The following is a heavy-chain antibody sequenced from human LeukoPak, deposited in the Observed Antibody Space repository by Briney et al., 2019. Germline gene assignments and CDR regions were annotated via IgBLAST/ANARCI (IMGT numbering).Heavy chain of an antibody. CDR3: ARGQVGLWFGESPAYYYYYMDV. CDR1: GGSISSSDYY. Sequence: PSETLSLTCIVSGGSISSSDYYWGWIRQPAGKGLEWIGRIYTSGSTNYNPSLKSRVTMSVDTSKNQFSLKLSSVTAADTAVYYSARGQVGLWFGESPAYYYYYMDVWGKGTTVTVSS. J-gene: IGHJ6*03. D-gene: IGHD3-10*01. CDR2: IYTSGST. V-gene: IGHV4-61*02.